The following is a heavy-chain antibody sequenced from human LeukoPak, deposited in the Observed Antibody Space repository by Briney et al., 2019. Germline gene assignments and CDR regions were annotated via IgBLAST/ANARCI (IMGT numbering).Heavy chain of an antibody. CDR1: GFTFSSYA. J-gene: IGHJ6*02. Sequence: GRSLRLSCAASGFTFSSYAMHWVRQAPGKGLEWVAVISYDGSNKYYADSVKGRFTISRDNSKNTLYLQMNSLRAEDTAVYYCAREYILAAADMASYYYYGMDVWGQGTTVTVSS. CDR3: AREYILAAADMASYYYYGMDV. V-gene: IGHV3-30-3*01. CDR2: ISYDGSNK. D-gene: IGHD6-13*01.